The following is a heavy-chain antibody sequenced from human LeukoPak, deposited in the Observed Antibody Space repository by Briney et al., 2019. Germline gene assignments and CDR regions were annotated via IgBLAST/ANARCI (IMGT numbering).Heavy chain of an antibody. D-gene: IGHD2-21*01. CDR1: GYSISSGYY. V-gene: IGHV4-38-2*01. Sequence: SETLSLTCAVSGYSISSGYYWGWIRQPPGKGLEWIGSIYHSGSTYYNPSLKSRVTISVDTSKNQFSLKLSSVTAADTAVYYCARQDIVVVIARIDYWGQGTLVTVSS. CDR2: IYHSGST. J-gene: IGHJ4*02. CDR3: ARQDIVVVIARIDY.